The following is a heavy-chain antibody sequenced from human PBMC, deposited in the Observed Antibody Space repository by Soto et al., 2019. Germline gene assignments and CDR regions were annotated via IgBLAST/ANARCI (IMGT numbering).Heavy chain of an antibody. V-gene: IGHV4-30-4*01. J-gene: IGHJ5*02. Sequence: SETLSLTCTVSGGSISSGDYSWSWVRQSPGKGLEWIGHIYNSGITYYNPSLKSRVVISIDTSRNQFSLRLNSLTAAEKAVYFCAIGVTVFGLVSRFWFDPWGQGTVVTVSS. CDR1: GGSISSGDYS. CDR3: AIGVTVFGLVSRFWFDP. CDR2: IYNSGIT. D-gene: IGHD3-3*01.